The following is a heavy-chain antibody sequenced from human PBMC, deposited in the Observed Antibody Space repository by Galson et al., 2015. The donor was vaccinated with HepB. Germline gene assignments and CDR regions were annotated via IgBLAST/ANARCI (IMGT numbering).Heavy chain of an antibody. CDR3: AKDNAGSGTFHSDC. Sequence: SLRLACAGSGFTFSDFYMNWIRQAPGEGLEWVSYVHSSSLYSNYGDSVKGRFTISRDNSRNTLYLQMNSLRVEDTAIYFCAKDNAGSGTFHSDCWGQGTQVIVSA. CDR2: VHSSSLYS. J-gene: IGHJ4*02. D-gene: IGHD3-10*01. CDR1: GFTFSDFY. V-gene: IGHV3-11*05.